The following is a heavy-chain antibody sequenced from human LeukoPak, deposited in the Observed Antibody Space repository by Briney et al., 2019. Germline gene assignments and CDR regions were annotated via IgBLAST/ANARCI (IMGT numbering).Heavy chain of an antibody. J-gene: IGHJ4*02. V-gene: IGHV5-51*01. D-gene: IGHD3-22*01. Sequence: GESLKISCKGSGYSFTSYWIGWVRQMPGKGLEWMEIIYPGDSDTRYSPSFQGQVTISADKSISTAYLQWSSLKASDTAMYYCARRTYYYDSSGYEGYYFDYWGQGTLVTVSS. CDR3: ARRTYYYDSSGYEGYYFDY. CDR2: IYPGDSDT. CDR1: GYSFTSYW.